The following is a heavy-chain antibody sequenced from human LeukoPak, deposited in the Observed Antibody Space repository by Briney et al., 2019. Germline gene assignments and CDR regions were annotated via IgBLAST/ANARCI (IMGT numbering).Heavy chain of an antibody. CDR3: ARTHFMETPMTIYFYHMDV. J-gene: IGHJ6*03. CDR1: GFTFADFG. Sequence: PGGSLRLSCAASGFTFADFGMSWVRQVPGKGLEWVSGINWDGSRTGYADSVKGRFTISRDNARSSLYLQMNSLRAEDTALYYCARTHFMETPMTIYFYHMDVWGKGTTVTVSS. CDR2: INWDGSRT. V-gene: IGHV3-20*04. D-gene: IGHD5-18*01.